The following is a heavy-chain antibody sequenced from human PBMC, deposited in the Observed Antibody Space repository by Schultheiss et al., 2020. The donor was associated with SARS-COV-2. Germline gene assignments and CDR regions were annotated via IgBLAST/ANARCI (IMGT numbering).Heavy chain of an antibody. J-gene: IGHJ2*01. CDR1: GGTFSSYA. Sequence: SVKVSCKASGGTFSSYAISWVRQAPGQGLEWMGGIIPIFGTANYAQKFQGRVTITADESTSTAYMELSILRSEDTAVYYCAREGGVVVTAINWYFDLWGRGTLVTVSS. D-gene: IGHD2-21*02. CDR2: IIPIFGTA. CDR3: AREGGVVVTAINWYFDL. V-gene: IGHV1-69*13.